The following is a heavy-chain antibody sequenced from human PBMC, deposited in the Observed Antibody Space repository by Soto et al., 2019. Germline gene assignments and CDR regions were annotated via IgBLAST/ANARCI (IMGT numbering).Heavy chain of an antibody. CDR3: ARGRGSTAIPDY. J-gene: IGHJ4*02. V-gene: IGHV1-8*01. D-gene: IGHD2-21*02. Sequence: QVQLVQSGAEVKKPGASVKVSCKASGYTFTSYAINWMRQATGQGLEWMGWMNPNSGNTGYAQKFQGRVTMTRNTSISTAVLELSSLRSEDTAVYYCARGRGSTAIPDYWGQGPLVTVSS. CDR1: GYTFTSYA. CDR2: MNPNSGNT.